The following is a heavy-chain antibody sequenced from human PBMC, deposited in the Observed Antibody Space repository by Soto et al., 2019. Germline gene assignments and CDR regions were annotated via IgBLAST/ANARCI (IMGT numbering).Heavy chain of an antibody. Sequence: PSETLSLTCTVSGGSISSGDYYWSWIRQPPGKGLEWIGYIYYSGSTYYNPSLKSRVTISVDTSKNQFSLKLSSVTAADTAVYYCASGREWLASIDYWGQGTLVTVSS. J-gene: IGHJ4*02. CDR1: GGSISSGDYY. CDR2: IYYSGST. CDR3: ASGREWLASIDY. V-gene: IGHV4-30-4*01. D-gene: IGHD3-3*01.